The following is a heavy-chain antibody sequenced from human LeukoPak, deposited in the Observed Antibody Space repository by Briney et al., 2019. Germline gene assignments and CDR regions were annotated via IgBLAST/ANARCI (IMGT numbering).Heavy chain of an antibody. Sequence: PGGSLRLSCAASGFRFNTFWMSWVRQAPGKGLEWVAFIRYDGSNKYYAGSVKGRFTISRDNSKNTLYLQMNSLRAEDTAVYCCAKDLRDILTGYYFDYWGQGTLVTVSS. CDR3: AKDLRDILTGYYFDY. V-gene: IGHV3-30*02. CDR2: IRYDGSNK. J-gene: IGHJ4*02. D-gene: IGHD3-9*01. CDR1: GFRFNTFW.